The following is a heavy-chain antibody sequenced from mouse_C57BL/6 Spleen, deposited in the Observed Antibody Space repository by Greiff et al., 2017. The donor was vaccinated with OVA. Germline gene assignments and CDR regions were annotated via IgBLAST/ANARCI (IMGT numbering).Heavy chain of an antibody. CDR2: IYPGDGDT. V-gene: IGHV1-82*01. CDR3: ARRYSPYYFDY. CDR1: GYAFSSSW. J-gene: IGHJ2*01. D-gene: IGHD2-12*01. Sequence: GASVKISCKASGYAFSSSWMHWVKQRPGKGLEWIGRIYPGDGDTNYNGKFKGKATLTADKSSSTAYMQLSSLTSEDSAVYFCARRYSPYYFDYWGQGTTLTVSS.